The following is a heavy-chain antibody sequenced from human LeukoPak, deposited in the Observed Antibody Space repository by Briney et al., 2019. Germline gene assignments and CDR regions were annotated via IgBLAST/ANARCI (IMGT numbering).Heavy chain of an antibody. CDR3: TRHYCSGGSCYWYYYYYMDV. V-gene: IGHV3-49*04. Sequence: GGSLRLSCTASGFTFGDYAMSWVRQAPGKGLEWVGFIRSKAYGGTTEYAASVKGRFTISRDDSKSIAYLQMNSLKTEDTAVYYCTRHYCSGGSCYWYYYYYMDVWGKGTTVTFSS. CDR1: GFTFGDYA. CDR2: IRSKAYGGTT. D-gene: IGHD2-15*01. J-gene: IGHJ6*03.